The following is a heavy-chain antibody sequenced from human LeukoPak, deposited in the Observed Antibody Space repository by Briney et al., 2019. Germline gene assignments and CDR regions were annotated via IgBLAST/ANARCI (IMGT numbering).Heavy chain of an antibody. CDR2: IYSGGST. Sequence: PGGSLRLSCAASGFTVSTNYMSWVRQAPGKGLDCVSVIYSGGSTYYADSVKGRFTISTDNSKNTLYLQMNSLRAEDTAVYYCARGWYSSGWYYFDYWGQGTLVTVSS. J-gene: IGHJ4*02. D-gene: IGHD6-19*01. CDR1: GFTVSTNY. V-gene: IGHV3-53*01. CDR3: ARGWYSSGWYYFDY.